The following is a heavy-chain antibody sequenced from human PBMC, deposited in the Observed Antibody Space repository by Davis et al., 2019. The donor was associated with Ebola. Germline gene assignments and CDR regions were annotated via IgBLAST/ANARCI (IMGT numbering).Heavy chain of an antibody. Sequence: GESLKISCAASGFVFSNYVMSWVRRAPGKGLEWVSTHGTSSDTYYADSVKGRFTISRDNSKNTLHLQMNSLRVEDTAIYYCAKSWTFGKVFCFDYWGQGTLVTVSS. CDR1: GFVFSNYV. J-gene: IGHJ4*02. D-gene: IGHD3-9*01. V-gene: IGHV3-23*01. CDR2: HGTSSDT. CDR3: AKSWTFGKVFCFDY.